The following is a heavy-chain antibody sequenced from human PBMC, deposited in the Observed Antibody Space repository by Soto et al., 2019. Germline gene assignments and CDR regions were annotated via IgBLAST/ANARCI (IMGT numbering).Heavy chain of an antibody. D-gene: IGHD1-1*01. V-gene: IGHV3-48*01. J-gene: IGHJ6*03. Sequence: GGSLRLSCAASGFTFSSYSMNWVRQAPGKGLEWVSYISSSSSTIYYADSVKGRFTISRDNAKNSLYLQMNSLRAEDTAVYYCARELNDHYYYYYMDVWGKGTTVTVSS. CDR1: GFTFSSYS. CDR3: ARELNDHYYYYYMDV. CDR2: ISSSSSTI.